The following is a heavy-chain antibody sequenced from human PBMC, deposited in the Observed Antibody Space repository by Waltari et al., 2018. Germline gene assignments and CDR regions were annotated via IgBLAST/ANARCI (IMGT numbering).Heavy chain of an antibody. J-gene: IGHJ4*02. D-gene: IGHD5-18*01. CDR1: GGSISSYY. CDR3: AREDTAMNY. V-gene: IGHV4-59*01. Sequence: QVQLQESGPGLVKPSETLSLTCPVSGGSISSYYWSWIRQPPGKGLEWIGYIYYSGSTNYNPSLKSRVTISVDTSKNQFSLKLSSVTAADTAVYYCAREDTAMNYWGQGTLVTVSS. CDR2: IYYSGST.